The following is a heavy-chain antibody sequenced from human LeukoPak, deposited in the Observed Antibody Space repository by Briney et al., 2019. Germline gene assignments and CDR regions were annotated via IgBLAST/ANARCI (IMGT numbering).Heavy chain of an antibody. CDR2: IYYSGST. CDR3: ARVNLGYCSGGSCYSVQYYFDY. D-gene: IGHD2-15*01. J-gene: IGHJ4*02. V-gene: IGHV4-39*01. CDR1: GGSISSSSYY. Sequence: PSETLSLTCTVSGGSISSSSYYWGWIRQPPGKGLEWIGSIYYSGSTYYNPSLKSRVTISVDTSKNQFSLKLSSVTAADTAVYYCARVNLGYCSGGSCYSVQYYFDYWGQGTLVTVSS.